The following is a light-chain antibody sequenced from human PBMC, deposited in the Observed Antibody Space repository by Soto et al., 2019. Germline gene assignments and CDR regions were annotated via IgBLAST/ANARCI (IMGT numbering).Light chain of an antibody. CDR2: EVT. J-gene: IGLJ2*01. Sequence: QSALTQPASVSGSPGQSITISCAGTRDDIGAYDYVSWYQQHPGNAPKLLVYEVTNRPSGASDRFSGSKSGNTASLTISGLQAEDEADYYCNSYTNSSAVVFGGGTKVTVL. V-gene: IGLV2-14*01. CDR1: RDDIGAYDY. CDR3: NSYTNSSAVV.